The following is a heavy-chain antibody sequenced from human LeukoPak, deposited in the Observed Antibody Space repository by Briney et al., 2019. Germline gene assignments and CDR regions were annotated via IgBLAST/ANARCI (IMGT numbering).Heavy chain of an antibody. Sequence: GGSLRLPCAASGFTFSSYAMHWVRQAPGKGLEWVAVISYDGSNKYYADSVKGRFTISRDNSKNTLYLQMDSLRAEDTAVYYCARVTFPGDGYDFWSGYYNSRKYYYMDVWGKGTTVTVSS. J-gene: IGHJ6*03. D-gene: IGHD3-3*01. V-gene: IGHV3-30-3*01. CDR2: ISYDGSNK. CDR1: GFTFSSYA. CDR3: ARVTFPGDGYDFWSGYYNSRKYYYMDV.